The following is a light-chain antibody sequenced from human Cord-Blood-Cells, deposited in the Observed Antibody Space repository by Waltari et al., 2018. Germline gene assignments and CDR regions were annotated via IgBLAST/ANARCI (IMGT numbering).Light chain of an antibody. J-gene: IGKJ2*01. CDR2: GAS. Sequence: EIVLTQSPATLSLSPGERATLSGRASQSVSSYLAWYHQKPGQAPRLRIYGASNRATAIPARFSGSGSETDFALTISSLEPEDFAVYYCQQRSNLPPTFGQGTKLEIK. V-gene: IGKV3-11*01. CDR1: QSVSSY. CDR3: QQRSNLPPT.